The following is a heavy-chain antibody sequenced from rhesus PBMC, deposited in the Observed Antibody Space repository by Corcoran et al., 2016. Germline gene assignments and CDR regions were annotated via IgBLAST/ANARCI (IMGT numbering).Heavy chain of an antibody. CDR3: ARDKGYNWNDFY. D-gene: IGHD1-7*02. CDR1: GGSISDSYD. J-gene: IGHJ4*01. Sequence: QVQLQESGTGLVKPSETLSLTCAVPGGSISDSYDWNWIRQPPGKGLEWIGNIYGSSGSTYYNPSLKSRVTISKDTSKNQFSLKLSSVTAADTAVYYCARDKGYNWNDFYWGQGVLVTVSS. V-gene: IGHV4S7*01. CDR2: IYGSSGST.